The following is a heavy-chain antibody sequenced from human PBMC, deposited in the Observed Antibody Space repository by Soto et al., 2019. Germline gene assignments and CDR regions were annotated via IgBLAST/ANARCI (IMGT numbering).Heavy chain of an antibody. J-gene: IGHJ4*02. Sequence: GASVKVSCKASGYTFTSYYMHWVRQAPGQGLEWMGIINPSGGSTSYAQKFQGRVTMTRDTSTSTVYMELSSLRSEDTAVYYCASIAAAGTTTAGHDYWGQGTLVPVSS. V-gene: IGHV1-46*03. D-gene: IGHD6-13*01. CDR1: GYTFTSYY. CDR2: INPSGGST. CDR3: ASIAAAGTTTAGHDY.